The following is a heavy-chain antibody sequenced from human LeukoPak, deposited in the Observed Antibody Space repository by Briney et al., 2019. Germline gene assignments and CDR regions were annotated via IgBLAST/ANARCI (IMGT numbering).Heavy chain of an antibody. J-gene: IGHJ1*01. CDR2: ISTRGSRT. CDR1: GFIFSDFS. D-gene: IGHD3-22*01. V-gene: IGHV3-21*01. CDR3: ARSYYDSTGYYLAEYFQH. Sequence: GSLRLSCAASGFIFSDFSMNWVRQAPGKGPEWVSSISTRGSRTYYADSVKGRFTISRDNSKNTLYLQMNSLRPEDTAIYYCARSYYDSTGYYLAEYFQHWGQGTLVTVSS.